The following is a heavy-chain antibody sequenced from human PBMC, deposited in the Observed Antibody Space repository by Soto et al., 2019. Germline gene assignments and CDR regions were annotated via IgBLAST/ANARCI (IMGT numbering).Heavy chain of an antibody. D-gene: IGHD5-12*01. Sequence: GGSLRLSCAASGFTFSSYAMHWVRQAPGKGLEWVAVISYDGSNKYYADSVKGRFTISRDNSKNTLYLQMNSLRAEDTAVYYCARERNLFYLVEMATSLTHYYYGMDVWGQGTTVTVSS. J-gene: IGHJ6*02. CDR2: ISYDGSNK. V-gene: IGHV3-30-3*01. CDR1: GFTFSSYA. CDR3: ARERNLFYLVEMATSLTHYYYGMDV.